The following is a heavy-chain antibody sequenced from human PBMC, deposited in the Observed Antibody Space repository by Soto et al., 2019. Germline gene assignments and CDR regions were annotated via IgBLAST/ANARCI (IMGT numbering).Heavy chain of an antibody. Sequence: QVQLVQSGAEVKKPGASVKVSCKASGYTFTSYAMHWVCQAPGQRLEWMGWINAGNGNTKYSQKFQGRVTITRDTSASTAYMELSSLRSEDTAVYYCARIISGYLYYFDYWGQGTLVTVSS. J-gene: IGHJ4*02. CDR2: INAGNGNT. D-gene: IGHD5-12*01. V-gene: IGHV1-3*01. CDR1: GYTFTSYA. CDR3: ARIISGYLYYFDY.